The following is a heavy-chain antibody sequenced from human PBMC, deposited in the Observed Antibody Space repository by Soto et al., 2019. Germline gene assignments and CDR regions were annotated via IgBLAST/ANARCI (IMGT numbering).Heavy chain of an antibody. CDR1: GFTFSNYA. D-gene: IGHD3-3*01. CDR3: AKHRGYDFWSGYYEDY. CDR2: ITGGGDST. V-gene: IGHV3-23*01. J-gene: IGHJ4*02. Sequence: EVQLLESGGGLVQPGGSLRLSCAASGFTFSNYAMSWVRQAPGKGLEWVSTITGGGDSTYYADSVKGLFTFSRDNSKNTLHLQMNSLRAEDTAVYYCAKHRGYDFWSGYYEDYWGQGTLVTVSS.